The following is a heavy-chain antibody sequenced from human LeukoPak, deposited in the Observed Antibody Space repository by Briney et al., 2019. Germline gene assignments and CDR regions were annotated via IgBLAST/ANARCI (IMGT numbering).Heavy chain of an antibody. CDR1: GFTFSSYS. CDR3: AKDLGTSPTPRGYFDY. D-gene: IGHD7-27*01. J-gene: IGHJ4*02. V-gene: IGHV3-48*04. Sequence: GGSLRLSCTASGFTFSSYSMNWVRQAPGKGLEWVSYISSSGSTIYYADSVKGRFTISRDNAKNSLYLQMNSLRAEDTAVYYCAKDLGTSPTPRGYFDYWGQGTLVTVSS. CDR2: ISSSGSTI.